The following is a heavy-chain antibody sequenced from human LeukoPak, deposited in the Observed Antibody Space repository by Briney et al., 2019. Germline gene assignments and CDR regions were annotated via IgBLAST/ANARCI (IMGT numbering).Heavy chain of an antibody. D-gene: IGHD2-15*01. J-gene: IGHJ4*02. CDR1: GFTSSSYA. CDR2: FVVGVTTT. Sequence: PGGSLRLSCAASGFTSSSYAMSWVRQAPGKGLDWVSTFVVGVTTTWHADSVKGRFTISRRNSKNTVYLQMNSLRAKDTAVYYCAKASRATCSVAFCYHFDSWGPGTLVTVSS. CDR3: AKASRATCSVAFCYHFDS. V-gene: IGHV3-23*01.